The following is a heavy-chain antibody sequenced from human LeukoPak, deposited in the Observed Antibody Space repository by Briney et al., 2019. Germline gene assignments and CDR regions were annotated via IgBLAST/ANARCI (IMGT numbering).Heavy chain of an antibody. CDR2: TYYRSKWYN. D-gene: IGHD1-1*01. Sequence: KPSQTLSLTCAISGDSVSSNSAAWNWIRQSPSRGLEWLGRTYYRSKWYNDYAVSVKSRITINPDTARNQFSLQLNSVTPEDTAVYYCARAGGTTLYHWFDTWGQGTLVTVSS. CDR3: ARAGGTTLYHWFDT. CDR1: GDSVSSNSAA. V-gene: IGHV6-1*01. J-gene: IGHJ5*02.